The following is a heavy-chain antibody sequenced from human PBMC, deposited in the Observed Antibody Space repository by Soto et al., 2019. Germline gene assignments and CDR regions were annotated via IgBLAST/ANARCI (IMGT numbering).Heavy chain of an antibody. V-gene: IGHV3-33*01. Sequence: QVQLVESGGGVVQPGRSLRLSCAVSGFTFSSYGMHWVRQAPGKGLEWVAVIWYDGSNKYYADSVKGRFTISRDNSKNTLYLQMNSLRAEDTAVYYCARDRATMVRGVKLNYGMDVWGQGTTVTVSS. J-gene: IGHJ6*02. CDR1: GFTFSSYG. CDR3: ARDRATMVRGVKLNYGMDV. CDR2: IWYDGSNK. D-gene: IGHD3-10*01.